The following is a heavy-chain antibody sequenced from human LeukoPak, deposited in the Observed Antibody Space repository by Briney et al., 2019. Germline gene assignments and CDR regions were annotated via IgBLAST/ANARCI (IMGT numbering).Heavy chain of an antibody. CDR3: ARGPYYYDSSGYYEPYYYYGMDV. CDR2: IWYDGSNK. V-gene: IGHV3-33*01. CDR1: GFTFSSYG. J-gene: IGHJ6*02. Sequence: GGCLRLSCAASGFTFSSYGMHWVRQAPGKGLEWVAVIWYDGSNKYYADSVKGRFTISRDNSKNTLYLQMNSLRAEDTAVYYCARGPYYYDSSGYYEPYYYYGMDVWGQGTTVTVSS. D-gene: IGHD3-22*01.